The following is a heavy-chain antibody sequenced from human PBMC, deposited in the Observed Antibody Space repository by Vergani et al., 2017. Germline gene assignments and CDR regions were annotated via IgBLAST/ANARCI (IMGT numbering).Heavy chain of an antibody. J-gene: IGHJ4*02. Sequence: EVQLVQSGAEVKKPGESLKISCKGSGYSFTSYWIGWVRQMPGKGLEWRGIIYPGDSDTIYSPSFQGQVTISADKSFSTAYLQWSSLKASDTAMYYCARHIGPNYYDSSGYSYYFDYWGQGTLVTVSA. CDR2: IYPGDSDT. D-gene: IGHD3-22*01. CDR1: GYSFTSYW. CDR3: ARHIGPNYYDSSGYSYYFDY. V-gene: IGHV5-51*01.